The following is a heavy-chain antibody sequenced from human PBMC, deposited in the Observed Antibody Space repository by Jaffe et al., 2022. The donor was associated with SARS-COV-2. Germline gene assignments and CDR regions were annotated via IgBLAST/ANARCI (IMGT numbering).Heavy chain of an antibody. CDR1: GFNFKSFG. D-gene: IGHD7-27*01. CDR2: IWYDGSNQ. CDR3: ARGGVPGAYGMDV. Sequence: QVRLVESGGGVVQPGGSLGLSCTVSGFNFKSFGMHWVRQAPGKGLEWVAVIWYDGSNQYYVDSVKGRFTISRDNSRNTLQLQMNSLRADDTAVYYCARGGVPGAYGMDVWGPGTTVTVSS. V-gene: IGHV3-33*01. J-gene: IGHJ6*02.